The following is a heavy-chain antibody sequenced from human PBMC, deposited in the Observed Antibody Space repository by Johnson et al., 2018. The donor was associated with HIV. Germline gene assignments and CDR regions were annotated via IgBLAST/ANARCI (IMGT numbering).Heavy chain of an antibody. CDR3: AREGRTGPDTFDI. CDR1: GFTFSSYA. V-gene: IGHV3-30-3*01. J-gene: IGHJ3*02. CDR2: ISYDGSNK. Sequence: QVQLVESGGGLVQPGGSLRLSCAASGFTFSSYAMHWVRQAPGKGLEWVAVISYDGSNKYYADSVKGRFTISRDNSKNTLYLQMNSLRAEDTAVYYCAREGRTGPDTFDIWGQGTMLTVSS.